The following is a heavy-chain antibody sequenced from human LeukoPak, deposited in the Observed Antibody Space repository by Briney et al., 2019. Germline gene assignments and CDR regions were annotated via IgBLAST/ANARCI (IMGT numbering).Heavy chain of an antibody. Sequence: GGSLRLSCAASGFTFSSYSMNWVRQAPGKGLEWVSSISSSSSYIYYADSAKGRFTISRDNAKNSLYLQMNSLRAEDTAVYYCARAGTMISAFDIWGQGTMVTVSS. CDR3: ARAGTMISAFDI. V-gene: IGHV3-21*01. J-gene: IGHJ3*02. CDR1: GFTFSSYS. CDR2: ISSSSSYI. D-gene: IGHD3-22*01.